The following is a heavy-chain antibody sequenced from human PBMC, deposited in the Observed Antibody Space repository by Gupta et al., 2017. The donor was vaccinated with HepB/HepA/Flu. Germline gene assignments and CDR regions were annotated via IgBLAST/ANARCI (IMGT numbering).Heavy chain of an antibody. CDR1: GFTLSSYE. Sequence: EVQLVESGGGLVQPGGSLRLSCEASGFTLSSYELNWVRQAPGKGLEWVSYISSSGSTIYYADSVKGRFTISRDNAKNSLYLQMNSLRAEDTAVYYCARVGGYGDYDYWGQGTLVTVSS. CDR2: ISSSGSTI. CDR3: ARVGGYGDYDY. J-gene: IGHJ4*02. D-gene: IGHD4-17*01. V-gene: IGHV3-48*03.